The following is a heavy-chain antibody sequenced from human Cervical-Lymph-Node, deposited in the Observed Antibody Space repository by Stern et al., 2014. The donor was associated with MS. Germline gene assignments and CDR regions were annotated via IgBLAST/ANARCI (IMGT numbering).Heavy chain of an antibody. D-gene: IGHD2-21*01. V-gene: IGHV1-2*02. Sequence: VQLLESGAEMKKPGASVKVSCKASGYTFTDYYIHWVRQAPGQGLEWMGWINPNSGGTNYAQNFKGRVTVTRDTSINTAYMELSRLTSDDSATYYCARGRSIAGYYWGQGSLVTVSS. CDR2: INPNSGGT. CDR3: ARGRSIAGYY. J-gene: IGHJ4*02. CDR1: GYTFTDYY.